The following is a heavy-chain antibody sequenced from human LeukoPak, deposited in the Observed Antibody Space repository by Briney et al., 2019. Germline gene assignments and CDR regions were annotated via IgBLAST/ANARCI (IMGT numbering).Heavy chain of an antibody. D-gene: IGHD3-22*01. CDR2: IYTSGST. J-gene: IGHJ4*02. CDR3: ARDHPHYYDSSGYSYYFDY. CDR1: GGSISSYY. V-gene: IGHV4-4*07. Sequence: SETLSLTCTVSGGSISSYYWSWIRQPAGKGLEWIGRIYTSGSTNYNPSLKSRVTMSVDTSKDQFSLKLSSVTAADTAVYYCARDHPHYYDSSGYSYYFDYWGQGTLVTVSS.